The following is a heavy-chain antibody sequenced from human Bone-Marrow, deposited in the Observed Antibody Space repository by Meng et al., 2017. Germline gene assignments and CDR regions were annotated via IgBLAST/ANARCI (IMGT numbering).Heavy chain of an antibody. CDR3: ARVSLQATIAAAGVVWFDP. CDR2: IYQSGST. J-gene: IGHJ5*02. Sequence: QVQLQESGPGLVKPSGTLSPTRAVPAGSISSSNWWSWARQPPGKGLEWIGEIYQSGSTNYNPSLKSRVTISVDKSKNQFSLKLSSVTAADTAVYYCARVSLQATIAAAGVVWFDPWGQGTLVTVSS. D-gene: IGHD6-13*01. CDR1: AGSISSSNW. V-gene: IGHV4-4*02.